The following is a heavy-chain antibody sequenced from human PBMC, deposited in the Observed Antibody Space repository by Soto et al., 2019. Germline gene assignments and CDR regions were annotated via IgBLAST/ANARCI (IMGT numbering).Heavy chain of an antibody. V-gene: IGHV1-18*01. Sequence: ASVKVSCKASGYTFTSYGISWVRQAPGQGLERMGWISAYNGNTNYAQKLQGRVTMTTDTSTSTAYMELWSLRSDDTAVYYCARVGSGWLRLGAFDISGPGIIVTVS. J-gene: IGHJ3*02. CDR2: ISAYNGNT. CDR3: ARVGSGWLRLGAFDI. D-gene: IGHD6-19*01. CDR1: GYTFTSYG.